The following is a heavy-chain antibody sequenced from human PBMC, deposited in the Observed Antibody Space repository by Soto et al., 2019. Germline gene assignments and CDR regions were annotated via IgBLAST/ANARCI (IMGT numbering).Heavy chain of an antibody. CDR2: ISAYNGNT. CDR3: ARDPYHVLMVNAPNLYGMDV. Sequence: ASVKVSCKASGYTFTSYGISWVRQAPGQGLEWMGWISAYNGNTNYPQSLQGRLTMTTDTSTTTAYMELRNLRSDDTAVYYCARDPYHVLMVNAPNLYGMDVWGQGTTVTV. V-gene: IGHV1-18*01. CDR1: GYTFTSYG. J-gene: IGHJ6*02. D-gene: IGHD2-8*01.